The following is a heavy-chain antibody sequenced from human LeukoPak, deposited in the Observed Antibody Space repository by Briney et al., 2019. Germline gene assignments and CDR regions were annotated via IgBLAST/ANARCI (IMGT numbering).Heavy chain of an antibody. J-gene: IGHJ1*01. V-gene: IGHV1-2*02. D-gene: IGHD6-13*01. Sequence: ASVTVSCKSSGYTFTGYYMHWVRQAPGQGLEWMGWINPKSGGTNYAQQFQGRVTMTRDTSISTAYMEVNRLRSDDTAVYYCASHGSEYSSSWYYFQHWGQGTLVTVSS. CDR1: GYTFTGYY. CDR3: ASHGSEYSSSWYYFQH. CDR2: INPKSGGT.